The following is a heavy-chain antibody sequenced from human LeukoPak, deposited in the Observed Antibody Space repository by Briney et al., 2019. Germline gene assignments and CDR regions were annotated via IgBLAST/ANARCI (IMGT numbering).Heavy chain of an antibody. CDR2: IYYSGST. CDR1: GGSISSSSYY. Sequence: PSETLSLTCTVSGGSISSSSYYWGWIRQPPGKGLEWIGSIYYSGSTYYNPSLKSRVTISVDTSKNQFSLKLSSVTAADTAVYYCVRGAHCSGGSCYSPLFNWGQGTLVTVSS. D-gene: IGHD2-15*01. J-gene: IGHJ4*02. CDR3: VRGAHCSGGSCYSPLFN. V-gene: IGHV4-39*01.